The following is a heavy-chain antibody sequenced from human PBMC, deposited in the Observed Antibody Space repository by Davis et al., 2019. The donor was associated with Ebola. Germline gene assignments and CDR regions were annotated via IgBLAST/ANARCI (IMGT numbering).Heavy chain of an antibody. CDR2: SYYSGSP. CDR1: GGSISSGDYY. J-gene: IGHJ4*02. D-gene: IGHD1-14*01. CDR3: ARDYVY. Sequence: SETLSLTCTVSGGSISSGDYYWNWIRQPPGKGLEWIGHSYYSGSPNYNPSLKSRVTISIDTSKNQFSLTLSSVTAADTAVYYCARDYVYWGQGTLVTVSS. V-gene: IGHV4-30-4*01.